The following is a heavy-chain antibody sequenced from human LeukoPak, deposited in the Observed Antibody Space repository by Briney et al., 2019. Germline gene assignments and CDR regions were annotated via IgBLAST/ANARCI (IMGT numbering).Heavy chain of an antibody. CDR1: GFTFSSYA. D-gene: IGHD6-13*01. V-gene: IGHV3-23*01. J-gene: IGHJ4*02. CDR3: TSQGADIAAAGTIDY. Sequence: GGSLRLSCAASGFTFSSYAMSWVRQAPGKGLEWVSAISGSGGSTYYADSVKGRFTISRDNSKNTLYLQMNSLRAEDTAVYYCTSQGADIAAAGTIDYWGQGTLVTVSS. CDR2: ISGSGGST.